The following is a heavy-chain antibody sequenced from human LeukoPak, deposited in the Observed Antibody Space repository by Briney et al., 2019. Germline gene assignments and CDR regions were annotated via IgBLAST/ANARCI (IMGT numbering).Heavy chain of an antibody. D-gene: IGHD3-3*01. Sequence: GGSLRLSCAASGFTFTNYWMSWVRQAPGKGLELVANIKQDRSEKYFKNSLYLQMNSLRAEDTAVYYCARLREIPVFGVVTKSTSYFDYWGQGTLVTVSS. V-gene: IGHV3-7*01. CDR1: GFTFTNYW. CDR2: IKQDRSEK. J-gene: IGHJ4*02. CDR3: ARLREIPVFGVVTKSTSYFDY.